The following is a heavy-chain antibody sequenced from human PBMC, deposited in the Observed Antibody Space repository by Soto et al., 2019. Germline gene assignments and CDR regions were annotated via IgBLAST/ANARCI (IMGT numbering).Heavy chain of an antibody. D-gene: IGHD2-2*01. J-gene: IGHJ6*02. CDR2: ISYDGSNK. CDR3: AKDSYCSSTSCPHPLYYYYGMDV. CDR1: GFTFSSYS. Sequence: GGSLRLSCAASGFTFSSYSMHWVRQAPGKGLEWVAVISYDGSNKYYADSVKGRFTISRDNSKNTLYLQMNSLRAEDTAVYYCAKDSYCSSTSCPHPLYYYYGMDVWGQGTTVTVSS. V-gene: IGHV3-30*18.